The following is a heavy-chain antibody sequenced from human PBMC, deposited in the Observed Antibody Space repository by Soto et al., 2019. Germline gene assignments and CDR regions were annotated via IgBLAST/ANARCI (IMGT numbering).Heavy chain of an antibody. V-gene: IGHV4-39*02. D-gene: IGHD6-13*01. CDR1: GGPISSSSYY. Sequence: SETLSLTCTVSGGPISSSSYYWGWIRQPPGKGLEWIGSIYYSGSTYYNPSLKSRVTISVDTSKNQFSLKLSSVTAADTAVYYCAREGPSSWYYYYYGMDVWGQGTTVT. J-gene: IGHJ6*02. CDR2: IYYSGST. CDR3: AREGPSSWYYYYYGMDV.